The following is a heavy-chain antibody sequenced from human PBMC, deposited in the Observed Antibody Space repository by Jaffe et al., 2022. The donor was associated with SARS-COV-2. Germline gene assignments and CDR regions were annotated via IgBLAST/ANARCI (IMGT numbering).Heavy chain of an antibody. CDR2: IYWDDDK. CDR1: GFSLSTSGVG. D-gene: IGHD1-20*01. J-gene: IGHJ4*02. Sequence: QITLKESGPTLLKPTQTLTLTCTFSGFSLSTSGVGVGWIRQPPGKALEWLALIYWDDDKRYSPSLKSRLTITKDTSKNQVVLTMTNMDPVDTATYYCAQSNNWNRAFHYWGQGTLITVSS. V-gene: IGHV2-5*02. CDR3: AQSNNWNRAFHY.